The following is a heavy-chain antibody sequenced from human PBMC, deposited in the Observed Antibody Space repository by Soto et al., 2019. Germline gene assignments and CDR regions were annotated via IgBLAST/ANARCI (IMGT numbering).Heavy chain of an antibody. CDR3: ARDSANDYGDYALYYYYYIDV. CDR1: GYTFTSYG. J-gene: IGHJ6*03. CDR2: ISAYNGNT. Sequence: QVQLVQSGAEVKKPGASVKVSCKASGYTFTSYGISWVRQAPGQGLEWMGWISAYNGNTNYAQKLQGRVKMTTDISTSTAYMELRSLRSDDTAVYYCARDSANDYGDYALYYYYYIDVWSKGTTVIVSS. V-gene: IGHV1-18*01. D-gene: IGHD4-17*01.